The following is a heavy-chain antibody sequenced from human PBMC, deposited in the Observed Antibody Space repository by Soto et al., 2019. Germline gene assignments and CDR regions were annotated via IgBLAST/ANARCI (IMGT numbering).Heavy chain of an antibody. J-gene: IGHJ3*02. CDR3: ARSVEMATINDAFDI. Sequence: EVPLVESGGGLVKPGGSLRLSCAASGFTFSSYSMNWVRQAPGKGLEWVSSISSSSSYIYYADSVKGRFTISRDNAKNSLYLQMNSLRAEDTAVYYCARSVEMATINDAFDIWGQGTMVTVSS. V-gene: IGHV3-21*01. D-gene: IGHD5-12*01. CDR1: GFTFSSYS. CDR2: ISSSSSYI.